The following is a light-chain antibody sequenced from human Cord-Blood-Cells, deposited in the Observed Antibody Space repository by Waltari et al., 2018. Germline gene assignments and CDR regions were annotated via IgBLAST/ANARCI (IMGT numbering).Light chain of an antibody. CDR1: QSVRSY. J-gene: IGKJ3*01. CDR3: QQRSNWPT. V-gene: IGKV3-11*01. CDR2: DAS. Sequence: EIVLTQSPPTRFLSPGERATLSCRASQSVRSYLAWYQQKPGQAPRILIYDASNRTTGIPARFSVGGSGTDFTLTISSLEPEDFAVYYCQQRSNWPTFGPGTKVDIK.